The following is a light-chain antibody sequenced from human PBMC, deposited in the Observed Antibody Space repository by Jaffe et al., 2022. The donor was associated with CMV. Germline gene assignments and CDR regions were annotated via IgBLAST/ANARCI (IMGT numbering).Light chain of an antibody. CDR3: HQAKSFPLT. V-gene: IGKV1D-12*01. CDR1: QDISRW. Sequence: DIQMTQSPSSVSASVGDRVTITCRASQDISRWLAWYQQKPGKAPKLLISAALSLQNGVPSRFSASGSGTDFTLTISSLQPEDFATYYCHQAKSFPLTFGGGTNVEIK. CDR2: AAL. J-gene: IGKJ4*01.